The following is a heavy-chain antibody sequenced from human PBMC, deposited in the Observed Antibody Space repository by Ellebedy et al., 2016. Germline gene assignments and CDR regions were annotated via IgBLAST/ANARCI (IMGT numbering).Heavy chain of an antibody. CDR1: GFTFDDYA. CDR2: ISWNSAAI. D-gene: IGHD3-10*01. CDR3: AKGTMDYLHH. V-gene: IGHV3-9*01. Sequence: SLKISXATSGFTFDDYALHWVRQVPGKGLEWVSGISWNSAAIGYGEAVKGRFTISRDSAKNYLYLQMNSLRVEDTALSFCAKGTMDYLHHWGQGTLVTVSS. J-gene: IGHJ4*02.